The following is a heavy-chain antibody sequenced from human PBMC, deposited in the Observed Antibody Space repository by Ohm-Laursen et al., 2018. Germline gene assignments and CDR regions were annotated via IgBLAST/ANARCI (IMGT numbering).Heavy chain of an antibody. V-gene: IGHV3-15*01. D-gene: IGHD3-3*01. CDR3: TTNFTTLYYDFWSGYYYEDY. J-gene: IGHJ4*02. CDR2: IKSKTDGGTT. CDR1: GFTFSNAW. Sequence: SLRLSCTASGFTFSNAWMSWVRQAPGKGLEWVGRIKSKTDGGTTDYAAPVKGRFTISSDDSKNTLYLQMNSLKTEDTAVYYCTTNFTTLYYDFWSGYYYEDYWGQGTLVTVSS.